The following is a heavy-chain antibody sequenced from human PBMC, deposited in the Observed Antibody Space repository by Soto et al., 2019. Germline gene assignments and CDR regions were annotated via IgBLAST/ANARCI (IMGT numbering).Heavy chain of an antibody. CDR1: GFFFSSYA. Sequence: WGSLRLSCAASGFFFSSYAMSWVRQAPGKGLEWVSGVGGSGGYTSNADSVKGRFTISRDNSKNTLYLQMESLTVEDTAVYFCAKDAAMVSSTFNYFDFWGQGTLVTVSS. J-gene: IGHJ4*02. CDR3: AKDAAMVSSTFNYFDF. CDR2: VGGSGGYT. D-gene: IGHD6-13*01. V-gene: IGHV3-23*01.